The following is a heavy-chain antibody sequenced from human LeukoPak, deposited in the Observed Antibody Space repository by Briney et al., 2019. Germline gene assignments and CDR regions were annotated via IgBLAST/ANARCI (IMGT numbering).Heavy chain of an antibody. V-gene: IGHV3-66*01. J-gene: IGHJ6*03. CDR2: IYSGGST. D-gene: IGHD2-2*02. CDR1: GFTVSSNY. CDR3: AREAAAINYYYYYMDV. Sequence: PGGSLRLSCAASGFTVSSNYMSWVRQAPGKGLEWVSVIYSGGSTYYADSVKGRFTISRDNSKNTLYLQMNSLRAEDTAVYYCAREAAAINYYYYYMDVWGKGTTVTVSS.